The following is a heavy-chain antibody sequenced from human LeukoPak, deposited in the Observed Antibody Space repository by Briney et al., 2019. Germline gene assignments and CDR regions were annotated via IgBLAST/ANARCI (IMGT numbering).Heavy chain of an antibody. D-gene: IGHD3-16*02. V-gene: IGHV5-51*01. CDR1: GYSFTSYW. J-gene: IGHJ3*02. CDR3: ARRMGPYYDYVWGSYRPDAFDI. Sequence: GESLKISCKGSGYSFTSYWIGWVRQMPGKGLEWMGIIYPGDSDTRYSPSFQGQVTISADKSISTAYLQWSSLKASGTAMYYCARRMGPYYDYVWGSYRPDAFDIWGQGTMVTVSS. CDR2: IYPGDSDT.